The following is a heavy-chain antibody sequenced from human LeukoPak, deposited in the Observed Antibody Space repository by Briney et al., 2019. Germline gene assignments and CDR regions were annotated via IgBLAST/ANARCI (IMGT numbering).Heavy chain of an antibody. CDR3: AETQQLGGGAFDI. CDR2: IYYSGST. CDR1: GGSISSSSYY. Sequence: SETLSLTCTVSGGSISSSSYYWGWIRQPPGKGLEWIGSIYYSGSTYYNPSLKSRVTISVDTSKNQFSLKLSSVTAADTAVYYCAETQQLGGGAFDIWGQGTMVTVSS. D-gene: IGHD6-13*01. V-gene: IGHV4-39*01. J-gene: IGHJ3*02.